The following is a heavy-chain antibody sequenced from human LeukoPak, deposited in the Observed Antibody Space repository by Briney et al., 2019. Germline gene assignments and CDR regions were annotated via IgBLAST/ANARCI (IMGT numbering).Heavy chain of an antibody. CDR3: ARGVNYDILTAFDY. Sequence: GGSLRLSCAASGFTFSSYGMHWVRQAPGKGLEWVAVIWYDGSNKYYADSVKGRFTISRDNSKNTLYLQMNSLRAEDTAVYYCARGVNYDILTAFDYWGQGTLVTVSS. CDR1: GFTFSSYG. CDR2: IWYDGSNK. J-gene: IGHJ4*02. D-gene: IGHD3-9*01. V-gene: IGHV3-33*01.